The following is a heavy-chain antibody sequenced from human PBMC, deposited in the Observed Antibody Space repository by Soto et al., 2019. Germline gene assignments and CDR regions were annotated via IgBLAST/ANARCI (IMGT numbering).Heavy chain of an antibody. CDR1: SFTFSSYR. V-gene: IGHV3-30*18. CDR2: ISSDVGNT. J-gene: IGHJ6*02. CDR3: AKDQGWGRLLAYGMDV. Sequence: PVWSLRVLCQTSSFTFSSYRMHLIFHYRIKRLECLTVISSDVGNTYYVDSVKGRFTASRDNSKSTLYLQMNSLRTEDTAAYYCAKDQGWGRLLAYGMDVWGQGTTVTVSS. D-gene: IGHD3-3*01.